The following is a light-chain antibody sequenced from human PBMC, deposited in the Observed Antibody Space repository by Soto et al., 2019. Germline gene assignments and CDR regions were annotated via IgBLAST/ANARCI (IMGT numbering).Light chain of an antibody. CDR2: DVS. CDR3: QQYDNWPPEYT. CDR1: QSIRTK. Sequence: EIILTQSPDTLSVSPGERATLSCRASQSIRTKLAWYQYKPGQAPRLLIYDVSNRATGVPARFSGSRSGTEFTLTISSLQSEDCAIYYCQQYDNWPPEYTFGQGTKVDIK. J-gene: IGKJ2*01. V-gene: IGKV3-15*01.